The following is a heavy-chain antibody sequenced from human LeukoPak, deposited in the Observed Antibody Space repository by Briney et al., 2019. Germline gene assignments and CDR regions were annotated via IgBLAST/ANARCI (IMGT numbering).Heavy chain of an antibody. V-gene: IGHV3-33*08. J-gene: IGHJ4*02. Sequence: GGSLRLSCAASGFTFSPYAMNWVRQAPGKGLEWVAVIWYDGSNKYYADSVKGRFTISRDNSKNTLYLQMNSLRAEDTAVYYCAREGCSSTSCYTKPTYFDYWGQGTLVTVSS. CDR1: GFTFSPYA. CDR3: AREGCSSTSCYTKPTYFDY. D-gene: IGHD2-2*02. CDR2: IWYDGSNK.